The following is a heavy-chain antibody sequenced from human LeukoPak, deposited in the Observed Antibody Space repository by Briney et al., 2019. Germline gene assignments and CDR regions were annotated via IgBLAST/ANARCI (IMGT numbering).Heavy chain of an antibody. CDR3: ARGQYDFWSGYYMADPYYCYGMDV. CDR2: ISSSSSYI. Sequence: GGSLRLSCAASGFTFSSYSMNWVRQAPGKGLEWVSSISSSSSYIYYADSVKGRFTISRDNAKNSLYLQMNSLRAEDTAVYYCARGQYDFWSGYYMADPYYCYGMDVWGQGTTVTVSS. V-gene: IGHV3-21*01. J-gene: IGHJ6*02. D-gene: IGHD3-3*01. CDR1: GFTFSSYS.